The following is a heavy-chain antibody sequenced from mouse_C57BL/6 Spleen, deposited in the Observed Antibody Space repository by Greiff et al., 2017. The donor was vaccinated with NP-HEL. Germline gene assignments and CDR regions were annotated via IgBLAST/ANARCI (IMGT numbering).Heavy chain of an antibody. CDR3: TTKGSSYLYYAMDY. Sequence: EVKLEESGAELVRPGASVKLSCTASGFNIKDYYMHWVKQRPEQGLEWIGRIDPEDGDTEYAPKFQGKATMTADTSSNTAYLQLSSLTSEDTAVYYCTTKGSSYLYYAMDYWGQGTSVTVSS. D-gene: IGHD1-1*01. V-gene: IGHV14-1*01. CDR1: GFNIKDYY. CDR2: IDPEDGDT. J-gene: IGHJ4*01.